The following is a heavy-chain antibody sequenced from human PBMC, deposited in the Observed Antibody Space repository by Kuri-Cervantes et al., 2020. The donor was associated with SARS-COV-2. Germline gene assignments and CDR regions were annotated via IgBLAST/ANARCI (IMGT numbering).Heavy chain of an antibody. CDR1: GGSISSSSYY. CDR3: ARWCNKMPWYYYGMDV. V-gene: IGHV4-39*01. CDR2: IYYSGST. J-gene: IGHJ6*02. D-gene: IGHD2-8*01. Sequence: LETLSLTCTVSGGSISSSSYYWGWIRQPPGKGLEWIGSIYYSGSTYYNPSLKSRVTISVDTSKNQFSLKLSSVTAADTAVYYCARWCNKMPWYYYGMDVWGQGTTVTVSS.